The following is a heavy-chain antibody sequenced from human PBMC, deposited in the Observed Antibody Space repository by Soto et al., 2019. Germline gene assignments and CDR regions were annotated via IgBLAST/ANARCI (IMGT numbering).Heavy chain of an antibody. CDR2: IYYSGST. V-gene: IGHV4-59*01. D-gene: IGHD2-2*01. J-gene: IGHJ5*02. Sequence: PSETLSLACSVSGGSISTFYWTWIRQPPGKGLEWVGHIYYSGSTSYNPSLKSRVTISVDTSNNQFSLKLSSVTAADTAVYYCARGRSCSGSTCYDAYNWYGPWGQGTLVTVSS. CDR1: GGSISTFY. CDR3: ARGRSCSGSTCYDAYNWYGP.